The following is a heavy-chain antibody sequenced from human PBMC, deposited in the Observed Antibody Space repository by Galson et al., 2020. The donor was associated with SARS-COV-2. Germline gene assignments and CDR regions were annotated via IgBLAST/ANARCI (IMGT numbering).Heavy chain of an antibody. V-gene: IGHV1-69*13. CDR3: ARVSFRENYYYDGMDV. CDR1: GGTFSSYA. Sequence: SVHVSCKASGGTFSSYAISWVRQAPGQGLEWMGVIIPIFCTANYAQKFQGRVTITADESTSTAYMELSSLRSEDTAVYYCARVSFRENYYYDGMDVWGKGTTVTFSS. CDR2: IIPIFCTA. J-gene: IGHJ6*04.